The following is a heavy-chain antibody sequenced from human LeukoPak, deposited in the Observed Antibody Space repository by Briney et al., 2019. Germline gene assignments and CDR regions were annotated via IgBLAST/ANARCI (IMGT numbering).Heavy chain of an antibody. D-gene: IGHD2-2*01. Sequence: GGSLRLSCAASGFTFSTYWVSWVRRAPGKGLEWVASIKQDGTDKYYVDSVKGRFTISRDNAENSLYLHMNSLRAEDTAVYYCARERYCTTTTCYIGYPFEIWGQGTMVTVSS. J-gene: IGHJ3*02. V-gene: IGHV3-7*01. CDR3: ARERYCTTTTCYIGYPFEI. CDR1: GFTFSTYW. CDR2: IKQDGTDK.